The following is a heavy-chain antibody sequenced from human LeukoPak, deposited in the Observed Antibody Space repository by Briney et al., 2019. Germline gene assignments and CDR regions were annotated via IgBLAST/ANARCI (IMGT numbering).Heavy chain of an antibody. CDR1: GFTFSSYA. V-gene: IGHV3-30-3*01. D-gene: IGHD6-13*01. J-gene: IGHJ4*02. CDR3: ARGEGSSWPLDY. CDR2: ISYDGSNK. Sequence: GGSLRLSCAASGFTFSSYAMHWVRQAPGKGLEWVAVISYDGSNKYYADSVKGRFTISRDNSKNTLYLQMNSLRAEDTAVYYCARGEGSSWPLDYGGQGTLVTVSS.